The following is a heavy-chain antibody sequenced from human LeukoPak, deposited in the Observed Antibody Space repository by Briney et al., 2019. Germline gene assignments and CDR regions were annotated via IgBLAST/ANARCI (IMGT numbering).Heavy chain of an antibody. D-gene: IGHD6-13*01. CDR1: GFTFSSYG. CDR2: ISYYGGNK. CDR3: AKGRFYSSTTLADFDY. Sequence: PGGSLRLSCAASGFTFSSYGMHWVRQAPGKGPEWVAAISYYGGNKYYADPVKGRFTISRDNSKNTLYPQMNSLRAEDTAVYYCAKGRFYSSTTLADFDYWGQGTLVTVSS. J-gene: IGHJ4*02. V-gene: IGHV3-30*18.